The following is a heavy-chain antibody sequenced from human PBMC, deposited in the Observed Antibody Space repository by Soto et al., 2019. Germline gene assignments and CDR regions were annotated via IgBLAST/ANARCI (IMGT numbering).Heavy chain of an antibody. CDR2: ISSSSGTI. Sequence: QVQLVESGGGLVKPGGSLRLSCAASGFTFSDYYMTWIRHAPGSGLEWVSYISSSSGTISYANSVKGRFTISRDNAQNSVYMQMTSLRVEDTDVYYCARGTYRSKTDFDYWGQGTLVTVSS. CDR1: GFTFSDYY. V-gene: IGHV3-11*01. CDR3: ARGTYRSKTDFDY. D-gene: IGHD6-13*01. J-gene: IGHJ4*02.